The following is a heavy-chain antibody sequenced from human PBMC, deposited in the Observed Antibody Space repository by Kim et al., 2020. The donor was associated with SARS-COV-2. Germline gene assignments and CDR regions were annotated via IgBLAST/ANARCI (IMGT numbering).Heavy chain of an antibody. D-gene: IGHD1-20*01. Sequence: SETLSLTCSVSGDSIISKDNYWGWIRQSPGKGLEWIGSIYFSGRTYLNPTLKSRVTISADRATNQFSLNLTFVTAGDTATYYCARRNNNWNPFDFWGQG. CDR1: GDSIISKDNY. V-gene: IGHV4-39*01. CDR2: IYFSGRT. J-gene: IGHJ4*02. CDR3: ARRNNNWNPFDF.